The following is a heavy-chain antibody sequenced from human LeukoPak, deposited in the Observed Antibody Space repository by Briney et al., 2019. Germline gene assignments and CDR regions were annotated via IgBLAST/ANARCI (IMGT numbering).Heavy chain of an antibody. Sequence: GGSLRLSCAASGFTFSTYTINWVRQPPGKWREWDSNIGTSSSTIYYADSVKGRFTISRDNAKNSLYLQMNSLRADDTAVYYCARFAAGGSYYYYMDVWGKGTTVTVSS. V-gene: IGHV3-48*04. D-gene: IGHD6-25*01. CDR2: IGTSSSTI. J-gene: IGHJ6*03. CDR1: GFTFSTYT. CDR3: ARFAAGGSYYYYMDV.